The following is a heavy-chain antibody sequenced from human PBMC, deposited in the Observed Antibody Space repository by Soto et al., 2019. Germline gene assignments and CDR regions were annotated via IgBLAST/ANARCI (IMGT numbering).Heavy chain of an antibody. D-gene: IGHD6-13*01. J-gene: IGHJ6*02. CDR2: ISSSGSTI. CDR3: ARDQDSSSSWYFRGYYYYYGMDV. V-gene: IGHV3-48*03. Sequence: VQLVESGGGLVQPGGSLRLSCAASGFTFSSYEMNWVRQAPGKGLEWVSYISSSGSTIYYADSVKGRFTISRDNAKNSLYLQMNSLRAEDTAVYYCARDQDSSSSWYFRGYYYYYGMDVWGQGTTVTVSS. CDR1: GFTFSSYE.